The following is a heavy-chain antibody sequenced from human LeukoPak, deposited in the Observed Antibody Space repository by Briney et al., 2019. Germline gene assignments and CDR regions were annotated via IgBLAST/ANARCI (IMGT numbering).Heavy chain of an antibody. CDR1: GFTFSSYA. V-gene: IGHV3-30*01. CDR3: ARDSTYYYGSGSSGPHYFDY. J-gene: IGHJ4*02. D-gene: IGHD3-10*01. Sequence: GGSLRLSCEASGFTFSSYALHWVRQAPGKGLEWVAVISYYGSNKYFADYVKGRFTISRDNSKNTLYLQMNSLRAEDTAVYYCARDSTYYYGSGSSGPHYFDYWGQGTLVTVSS. CDR2: ISYYGSNK.